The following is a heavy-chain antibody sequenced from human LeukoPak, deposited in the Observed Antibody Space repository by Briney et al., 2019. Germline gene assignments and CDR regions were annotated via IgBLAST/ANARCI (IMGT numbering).Heavy chain of an antibody. CDR3: ARVAATGFVYFDY. Sequence: TSETLSLTCTVSGGSISTYYWSWIRQPPGKGLEWIGYIYYTRTTNYNPSLRSRVTISVDTSKNQFSLKLSSVTAADTAVYYCARVAATGFVYFDYWGQGTLVTVSS. D-gene: IGHD3-9*01. V-gene: IGHV4-59*01. J-gene: IGHJ4*02. CDR1: GGSISTYY. CDR2: IYYTRTT.